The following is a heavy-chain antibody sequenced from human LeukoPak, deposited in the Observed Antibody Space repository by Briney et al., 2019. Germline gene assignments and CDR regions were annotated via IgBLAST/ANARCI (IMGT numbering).Heavy chain of an antibody. J-gene: IGHJ4*02. V-gene: IGHV3-21*01. Sequence: GGSLRLSCAASGFTFSSYSMNWVRQAPGKGLEWVSSISSSSSYIYYADSVKGRFTISRDNAKNSLYLHMNSLRAEDTAVYYCARDGFVSGYSRRGLVYFDYWGQGTLVTVSS. CDR3: ARDGFVSGYSRRGLVYFDY. CDR2: ISSSSSYI. CDR1: GFTFSSYS. D-gene: IGHD3-22*01.